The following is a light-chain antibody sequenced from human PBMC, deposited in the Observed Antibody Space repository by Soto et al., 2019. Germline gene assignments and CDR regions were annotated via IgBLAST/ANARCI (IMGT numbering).Light chain of an antibody. V-gene: IGKV3-20*01. CDR2: GAS. Sequence: EIVLTQSPGTLSLSPGERATLSCRASQSVSSSYLAWYQQKPGQAPRLLMYGASNRATGIPDRFSGWGSGTDFTLTISRLEPEDFAVYYCQQYGTSPQTFGQGTKVDIK. J-gene: IGKJ1*01. CDR3: QQYGTSPQT. CDR1: QSVSSSY.